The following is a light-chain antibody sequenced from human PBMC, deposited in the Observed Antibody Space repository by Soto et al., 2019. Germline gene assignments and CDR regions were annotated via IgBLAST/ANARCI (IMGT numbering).Light chain of an antibody. J-gene: IGLJ1*01. CDR3: AAWDDSVDSYV. CDR1: TSSIGINL. Sequence: QSVLTQPPSVSGTPGQRVTISCSGTTSSIGINLVNWYQHFPGTAPKLLIYSDDQRPSGVPDRFSGSKSGTSASLAISGLQSEDETDYYCAAWDDSVDSYVFGTGTKVTVL. V-gene: IGLV1-44*01. CDR2: SDD.